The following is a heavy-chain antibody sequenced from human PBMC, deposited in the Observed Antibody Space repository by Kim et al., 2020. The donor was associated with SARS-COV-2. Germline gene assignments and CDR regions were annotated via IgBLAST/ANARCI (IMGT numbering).Heavy chain of an antibody. V-gene: IGHV4-34*01. D-gene: IGHD2-2*01. Sequence: NPSLKRLVTISVDTSNNQFSLKLSSVTAADTAVYYCARSYCSSTSCTFDYWGQGTLVTVSS. J-gene: IGHJ4*02. CDR3: ARSYCSSTSCTFDY.